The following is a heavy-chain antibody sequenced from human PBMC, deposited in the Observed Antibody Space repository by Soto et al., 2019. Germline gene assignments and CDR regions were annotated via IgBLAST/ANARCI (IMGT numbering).Heavy chain of an antibody. Sequence: GGSPRLSCADSGFTLSGYGMHGGREDPGKGLEWVAVISYDGSNKYYADSVKGRVTISRDNSKNTLYLQMNRLRAEDTAVYYCAKGDSTSWYPPIDYWGQGTLVTVSS. V-gene: IGHV3-30*18. CDR2: ISYDGSNK. CDR1: GFTLSGYG. D-gene: IGHD6-13*01. J-gene: IGHJ4*02. CDR3: AKGDSTSWYPPIDY.